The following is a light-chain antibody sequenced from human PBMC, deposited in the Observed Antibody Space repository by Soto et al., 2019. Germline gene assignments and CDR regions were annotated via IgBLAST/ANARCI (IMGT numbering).Light chain of an antibody. V-gene: IGLV1-40*01. Sequence: QSVLTQPPSVSGAPGQRVTISCTGSSSNIGAGYDVHWYQQLPGTAPKLLIYDNSNRPSEVPDRFSGSKSGTSASLAITGLQAEDEADYYCQSYDSSLSAYVFGTGTKGTVL. CDR1: SSNIGAGYD. J-gene: IGLJ1*01. CDR3: QSYDSSLSAYV. CDR2: DNS.